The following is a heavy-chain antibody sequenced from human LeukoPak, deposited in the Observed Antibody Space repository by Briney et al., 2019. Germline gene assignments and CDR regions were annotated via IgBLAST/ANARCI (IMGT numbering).Heavy chain of an antibody. CDR2: ISYDGSNK. D-gene: IGHD2-2*01. J-gene: IGHJ5*02. V-gene: IGHV3-30*01. CDR3: AREAQDIVVVPAAHPGWFDP. CDR1: GFTFSSYA. Sequence: GGSLRLSCAASGFTFSSYAMHWVRQAPGKGLEWVAVISYDGSNKYYADSVKGRFTISRDNSKNTLYLQMNSLRAEDTAVYYCAREAQDIVVVPAAHPGWFDPWGQGTLVTVSS.